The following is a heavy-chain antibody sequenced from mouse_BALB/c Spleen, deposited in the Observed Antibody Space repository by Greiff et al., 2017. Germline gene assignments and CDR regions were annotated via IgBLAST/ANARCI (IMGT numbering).Heavy chain of an antibody. CDR3: ARGNYGSSPSYWYFEV. CDR1: GFTFSSYA. Sequence: EVQLVESGGGLVKPGGSLKLSCAASGFTFSSYAMSWVRQTPEKRLEWVASISSGGSTYYPDSVKGRFTISRDNARNILYLQMSSLRSEDTAMYYCARGNYGSSPSYWYFEVWGAGTTVTVSS. CDR2: ISSGGST. V-gene: IGHV5-6-5*01. D-gene: IGHD1-1*01. J-gene: IGHJ1*01.